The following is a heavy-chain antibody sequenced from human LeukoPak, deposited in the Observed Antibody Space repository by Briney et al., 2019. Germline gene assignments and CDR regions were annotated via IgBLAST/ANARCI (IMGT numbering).Heavy chain of an antibody. V-gene: IGHV4-30-2*01. Sequence: SETLSLTCAVSGSSISGGTYSWNWIRQPPGKGLEWVGYIFHSGSTYYSPSLKSRVTISVDTSKAQFSLKLSSVTAADTAMYYCATGYSDYPYFFDSWGQGALVTVSS. CDR3: ATGYSDYPYFFDS. J-gene: IGHJ4*02. D-gene: IGHD5-12*01. CDR2: IFHSGST. CDR1: GSSISGGTYS.